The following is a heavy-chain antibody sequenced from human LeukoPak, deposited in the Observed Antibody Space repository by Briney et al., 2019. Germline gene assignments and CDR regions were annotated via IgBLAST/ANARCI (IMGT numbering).Heavy chain of an antibody. CDR1: GGSFSGYY. D-gene: IGHD1-7*01. CDR3: ARTPFSITGTTYYYYGMDV. J-gene: IGHJ6*02. Sequence: SETLSLTCAVYGGSFSGYYWSWIRQPPGKGLEWVGEINHSGSTNHNPSLKSRATISVATSKNQFSLKLSSVTAADTAVYYCARTPFSITGTTYYYYGMDVWGQGTTVTVSS. CDR2: INHSGST. V-gene: IGHV4-34*04.